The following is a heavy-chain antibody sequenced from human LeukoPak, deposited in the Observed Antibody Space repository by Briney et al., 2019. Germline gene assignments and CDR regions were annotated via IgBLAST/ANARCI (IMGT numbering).Heavy chain of an antibody. CDR3: ASRMYGSSGRYFHH. CDR2: IHYSGSA. D-gene: IGHD6-13*01. CDR1: GYSISSNNW. Sequence: SETLSLTCGVSGYSISSNNWWGWIRQPPGKGLEWIGYIHYSGSAYYNPSLKSRATMSVDTSKNQFSLKLNSVTAVDTAVYYCASRMYGSSGRYFHHWGQGTLVTVSS. V-gene: IGHV4-28*01. J-gene: IGHJ1*01.